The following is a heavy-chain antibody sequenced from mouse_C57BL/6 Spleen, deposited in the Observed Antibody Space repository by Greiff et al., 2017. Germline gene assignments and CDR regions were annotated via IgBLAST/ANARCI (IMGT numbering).Heavy chain of an antibody. Sequence: EVMLVESGGGLVKPGGSLKLSCAASGFTFSSYAMSWVRQTPEKRLEWVATISDGGSYTYSPDNVKGRFTISRDNAKNNLYLQMSQLKSEDTAMYYCAKDYYGSSAYFDYWGQGTTLTVSS. J-gene: IGHJ2*01. V-gene: IGHV5-4*03. CDR3: AKDYYGSSAYFDY. CDR1: GFTFSSYA. D-gene: IGHD1-1*01. CDR2: ISDGGSYT.